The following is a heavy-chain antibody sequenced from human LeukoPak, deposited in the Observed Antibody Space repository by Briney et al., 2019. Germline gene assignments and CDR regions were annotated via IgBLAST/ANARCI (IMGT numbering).Heavy chain of an antibody. CDR2: IYYSGST. D-gene: IGHD6-19*01. CDR1: GGSISSGGFY. Sequence: SETLSLTCTVSGGSISSGGFYWSWIRQHPGKGLEWIGYIYYSGSTDYNPSLKSRITISRDTSKNQFSLKLSSVTAADTAVYYCARAAGYSSGYFDYWGQGTLVTVSS. J-gene: IGHJ4*02. CDR3: ARAAGYSSGYFDY. V-gene: IGHV4-31*03.